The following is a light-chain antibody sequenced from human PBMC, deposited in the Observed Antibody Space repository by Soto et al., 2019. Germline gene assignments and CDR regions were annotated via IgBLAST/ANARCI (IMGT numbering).Light chain of an antibody. J-gene: IGLJ1*01. Sequence: QSVLTQPPSASGSPGQSVTISCTGTSSDVGKYNYVSWYQQHPGKAPKLIIYEVSYRPSGISNRFSGSKSGNTASLTISGLQAEDEADYYCSSYTSSTNYVFGTGTKVTVL. CDR3: SSYTSSTNYV. CDR2: EVS. V-gene: IGLV2-14*01. CDR1: SSDVGKYNY.